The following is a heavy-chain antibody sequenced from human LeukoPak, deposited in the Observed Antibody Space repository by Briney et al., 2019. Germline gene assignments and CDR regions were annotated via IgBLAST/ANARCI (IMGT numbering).Heavy chain of an antibody. CDR2: INHSGST. V-gene: IGHV4-34*01. Sequence: SGTLSLTCAVYGGSFSGYYWSWIRQPPGKGLEWIGEINHSGSTNYNPSLKSRVTISVDTSKNQFSLKLSSVTAADTAVYYCARGASYYDFWSGYLGNHYYYMDVWGKGTTVTVSS. J-gene: IGHJ6*03. CDR1: GGSFSGYY. CDR3: ARGASYYDFWSGYLGNHYYYMDV. D-gene: IGHD3-3*01.